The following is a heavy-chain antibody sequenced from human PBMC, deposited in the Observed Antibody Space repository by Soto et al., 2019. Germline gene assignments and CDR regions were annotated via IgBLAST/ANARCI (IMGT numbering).Heavy chain of an antibody. D-gene: IGHD2-15*01. CDR2: IWYDGSNK. CDR3: WGLGDGGTSFHFDD. Sequence: PGVSLSLSCAASGFPFISYGMHWVRQAPGKGLEWVAVIWYDGSNKYYADSVKGRFTISRDNSKNTLYLQMNSLRAEDTAVYYWWGLGDGGTSFHFDDCGRGTLVTVSS. V-gene: IGHV3-33*01. CDR1: GFPFISYG. J-gene: IGHJ4*02.